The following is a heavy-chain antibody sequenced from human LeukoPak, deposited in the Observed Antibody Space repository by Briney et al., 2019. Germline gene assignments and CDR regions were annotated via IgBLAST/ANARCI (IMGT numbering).Heavy chain of an antibody. J-gene: IGHJ4*02. CDR1: GAPFSGYW. CDR2: INHSRIT. V-gene: IGHV4-34*01. CDR3: ATTSGH. Sequence: SETLSLTCAVYGAPFSGYWWYWIRQPPGQGLEWIGEINHSRITNYNPSLKTRVSISVDTSKHQFSLKLSSVTAADTAVYYCATTSGHWGQGTLVTVSS.